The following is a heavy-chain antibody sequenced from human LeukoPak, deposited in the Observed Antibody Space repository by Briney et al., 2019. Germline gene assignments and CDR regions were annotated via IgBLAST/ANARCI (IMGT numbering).Heavy chain of an antibody. D-gene: IGHD3-10*01. J-gene: IGHJ4*02. CDR2: ISGSGGST. CDR3: AKGPVTMVRGVIIDYFDY. CDR1: GFTFSSYA. Sequence: GGSLRLSCAASGFTFSSYAMSWVRQAPGKGLEWVSAISGSGGSTYYADSVEGRFTISRDNSKNTLYLQMNSLRAEDTAVYYCAKGPVTMVRGVIIDYFDYWGQGTLVTVSS. V-gene: IGHV3-23*01.